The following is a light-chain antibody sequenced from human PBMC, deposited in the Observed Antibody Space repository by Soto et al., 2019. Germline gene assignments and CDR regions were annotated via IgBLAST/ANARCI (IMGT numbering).Light chain of an antibody. CDR2: INSDGSH. CDR1: SGHNSYV. J-gene: IGLJ2*01. Sequence: QLVLTQSPSASASLGASVKLTCTLSSGHNSYVIAWHQQQPEKGPRFLMNINSDGSHNKGDGIPDRFSGSSSGAESYLTISSLQSEYEADYYCQTWGTGGGVFGGGTKVTVL. CDR3: QTWGTGGGV. V-gene: IGLV4-69*01.